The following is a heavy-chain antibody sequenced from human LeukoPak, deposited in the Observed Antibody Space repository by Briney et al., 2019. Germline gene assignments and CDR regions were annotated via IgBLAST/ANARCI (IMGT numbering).Heavy chain of an antibody. V-gene: IGHV3-48*01. CDR2: ISSSSSAI. CDR1: GFTFSSYS. J-gene: IGHJ5*02. Sequence: PGGSLRLSCAASGFTFSSYSMNWVRQAPGKGLEWVSHISSSSSAIYYADSVKGRFTISRDTSKNTLYLQINSLRVEDTAVYYCIVFGDSNHWGQGTLVTVSS. D-gene: IGHD4-17*01. CDR3: IVFGDSNH.